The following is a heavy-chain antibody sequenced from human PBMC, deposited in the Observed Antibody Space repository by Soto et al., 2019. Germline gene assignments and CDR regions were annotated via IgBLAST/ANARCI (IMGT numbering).Heavy chain of an antibody. CDR1: GFTFSSYA. D-gene: IGHD3-10*01. J-gene: IGHJ3*01. CDR2: ISYDGGSK. Sequence: QVQLVESGGGVVQPGWSLRLSCAASGFTFSSYAMHWVRQAPGKGLEWVAVISYDGGSKTYADSVKGRFTISRDNYKNTLPLQMHSLKGEDTAVYYCARRSPSRRTSFNDAFAFRGQGTMVTVSS. V-gene: IGHV3-30*14. CDR3: ARRSPSRRTSFNDAFAF.